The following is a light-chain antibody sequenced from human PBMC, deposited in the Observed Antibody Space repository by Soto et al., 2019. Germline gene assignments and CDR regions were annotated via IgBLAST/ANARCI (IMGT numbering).Light chain of an antibody. J-gene: IGLJ2*01. CDR1: SSDVGSYNL. Sequence: QSALTQPASVSGSPGQSITISCTGTSSDVGSYNLVSWYQQHPGKAPKLMIYEGSTRHSGVSNRFSGSKSGNTASLTISGLQAEDEADYYCCSYAGSSTSHVVFGGGTKLTVL. CDR3: CSYAGSSTSHVV. CDR2: EGS. V-gene: IGLV2-23*01.